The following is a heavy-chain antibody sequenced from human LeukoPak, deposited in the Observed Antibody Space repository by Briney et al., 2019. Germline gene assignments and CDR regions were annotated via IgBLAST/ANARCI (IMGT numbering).Heavy chain of an antibody. CDR1: GYSISSGYY. V-gene: IGHV4-38-2*02. Sequence: SETLSLTCTVSGYSISSGYYWGWIRQPPGKGLEWIGSIYHSGSTYYNPSLKSRVTISGGTSKNQFSLRLGSVTAADTAVYYCARDLDAFDIWGQGTMVTVSS. J-gene: IGHJ3*02. CDR2: IYHSGST. CDR3: ARDLDAFDI.